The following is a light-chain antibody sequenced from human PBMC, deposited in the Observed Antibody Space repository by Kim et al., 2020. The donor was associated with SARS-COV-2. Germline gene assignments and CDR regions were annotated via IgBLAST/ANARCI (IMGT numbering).Light chain of an antibody. Sequence: GQRGTIPCSRSISNIGSHAANWYQHLPGAAPKLLIYRDNQRPSGVPERFSGSKSGPSASLAISGLQSEDEADYYCAGWDDSLDGWVFGGGTQLTVL. CDR1: ISNIGSHA. CDR2: RDN. CDR3: AGWDDSLDGWV. J-gene: IGLJ3*02. V-gene: IGLV1-44*01.